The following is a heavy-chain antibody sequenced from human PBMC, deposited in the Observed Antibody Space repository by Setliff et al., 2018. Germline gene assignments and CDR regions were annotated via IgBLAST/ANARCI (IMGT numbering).Heavy chain of an antibody. Sequence: PGGSLSLSCAASGFTFSASPMSWVRQAPGKGLEWVSTFSGSGVDTYYADSVKGRFTISRDYSKNTLFLQMNSLRAEDTAVYYCAKDLAHYYGSGSSPIDYWGQGTL. D-gene: IGHD3-10*01. V-gene: IGHV3-23*01. CDR1: GFTFSASP. CDR3: AKDLAHYYGSGSSPIDY. J-gene: IGHJ4*02. CDR2: FSGSGVDT.